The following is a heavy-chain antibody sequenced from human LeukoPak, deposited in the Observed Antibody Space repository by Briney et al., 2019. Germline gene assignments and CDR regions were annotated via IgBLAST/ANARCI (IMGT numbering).Heavy chain of an antibody. CDR3: AKDWTWELPIYGFNV. V-gene: IGHV3-30*18. CDR2: ISYDGINK. J-gene: IGHJ3*01. Sequence: PGGSLRLSCVASGVSFSGYGMHWVRQAPGKGLEGVAFISYDGINKYYADSVKGRFTLSRDNSKNTPYLQMNSLRPEDTAVYYCAKDWTWELPIYGFNVWGQGTMVTISP. D-gene: IGHD1-26*01. CDR1: GVSFSGYG.